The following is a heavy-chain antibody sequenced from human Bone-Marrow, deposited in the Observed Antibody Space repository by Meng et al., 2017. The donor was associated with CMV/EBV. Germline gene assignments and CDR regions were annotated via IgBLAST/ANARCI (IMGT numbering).Heavy chain of an antibody. D-gene: IGHD3-10*01. V-gene: IGHV1-2*02. Sequence: FTDYYMHWVRQAPGQGLEWMGWINPNSGGTNYAQKFQGRVTMTRDTSISTAYMELSRLRSDDTAVYYCARDRVYYGSGSYYSTWFDPWGQGTLVTVSS. CDR2: INPNSGGT. J-gene: IGHJ5*02. CDR3: ARDRVYYGSGSYYSTWFDP. CDR1: FTDYY.